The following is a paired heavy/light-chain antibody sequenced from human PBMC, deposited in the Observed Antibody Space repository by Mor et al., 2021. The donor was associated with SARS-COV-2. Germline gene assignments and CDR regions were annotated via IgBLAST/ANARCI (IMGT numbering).Light chain of an antibody. CDR1: QGISSY. CDR3: QQLNSL. Sequence: DIQLTQSPSFLSASVGDRVTITCRASQGISSYLAWYQQKPGKAPKLLIYAASTLQSGVPSRFSGSGSGTEFTLTISSLQPEDFATYYCQQLNSLFGQGTKLEIK. CDR2: AAS. V-gene: IGKV1-9*01. J-gene: IGKJ2*01.
Heavy chain of an antibody. Sequence: QVQLVQSGAEVKKPGASVKVSCKASGYTFTSYAMHWVRQAPGQRLEWMGWINAGNGNTKYSQKFQGRVTITRDTSASTAYMELSSLRSEDTAVYYCARDPSLDCTGGVCYVYGDYFDYWGQGTLVTVSS. D-gene: IGHD2-8*02. CDR2: INAGNGNT. CDR3: ARDPSLDCTGGVCYVYGDYFDY. CDR1: GYTFTSYA. V-gene: IGHV1-3*01. J-gene: IGHJ4*02.